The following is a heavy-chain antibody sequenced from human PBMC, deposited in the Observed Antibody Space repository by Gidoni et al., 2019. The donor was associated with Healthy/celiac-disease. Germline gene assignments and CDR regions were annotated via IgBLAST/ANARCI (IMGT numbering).Heavy chain of an antibody. V-gene: IGHV4-34*01. CDR3: AREGPRQAGDSGSDY. D-gene: IGHD1-26*01. Sequence: QVQLQQWGAGLLKPSETLSLTCAVYGGSFSGYYWSWIRPPPGKGLEWSGEINHSGSTNYNPSLKSRVTISVDTSKNQFSLKLSSVTAADTAVYYCAREGPRQAGDSGSDYWGQGTLVTVSS. CDR1: GGSFSGYY. CDR2: INHSGST. J-gene: IGHJ4*02.